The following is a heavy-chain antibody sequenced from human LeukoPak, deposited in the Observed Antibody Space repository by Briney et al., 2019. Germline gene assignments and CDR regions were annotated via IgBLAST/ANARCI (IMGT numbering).Heavy chain of an antibody. CDR2: IYTSGST. Sequence: TSETLSLTCTVSGGSISSYYWTWIRQPAGKGLEWIGRIYTSGSTNYNPSLKSRVTMSVDTSKNQFSLKLSSVTAADTAVYYCARDTVAGHYYYYYMDVWGKGTTVTISS. J-gene: IGHJ6*03. V-gene: IGHV4-4*07. D-gene: IGHD6-19*01. CDR3: ARDTVAGHYYYYYMDV. CDR1: GGSISSYY.